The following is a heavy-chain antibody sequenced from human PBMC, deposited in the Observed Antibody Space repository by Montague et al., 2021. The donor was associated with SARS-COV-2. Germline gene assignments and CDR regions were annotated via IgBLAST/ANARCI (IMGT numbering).Heavy chain of an antibody. Sequence: SETLSLTCTVSGGSISSSSYYWGWIRQPPGKGLEWIGYIYYSGSTYYNPSLKSRVTISVDTSKNQFSLKLSSVTAADTAVYYCARRETRLPVRSAFPVWLGDLFADWFDPWGRGTLVIVSS. V-gene: IGHV4-39*07. D-gene: IGHD3-10*01. CDR1: GGSISSSSYY. CDR2: IYYSGST. J-gene: IGHJ5*02. CDR3: ARRETRLPVRSAFPVWLGDLFADWFDP.